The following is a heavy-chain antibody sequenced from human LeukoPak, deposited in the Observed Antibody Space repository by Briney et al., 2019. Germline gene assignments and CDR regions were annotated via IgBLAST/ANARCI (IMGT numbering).Heavy chain of an antibody. CDR3: AKDSIVATISDWFDP. J-gene: IGHJ5*02. CDR1: GFTFSSYA. Sequence: HPGGSLRLPCAASGFTFSSYAMSWVRQAPGKGLEWVSAISGSGGSTYYADSVKGRFTISRDNSKNTLYLQMNSLRAEDTAVYYCAKDSIVATISDWFDPWGQGTLVTVSS. CDR2: ISGSGGST. D-gene: IGHD5-12*01. V-gene: IGHV3-23*01.